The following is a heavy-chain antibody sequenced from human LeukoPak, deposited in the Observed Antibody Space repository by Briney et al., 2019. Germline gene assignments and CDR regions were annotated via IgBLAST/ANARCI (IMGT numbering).Heavy chain of an antibody. D-gene: IGHD1-26*01. V-gene: IGHV3-21*04. CDR1: GFTFSSYT. Sequence: GGSLRLSCAVSGFTFSSYTINWVRQAPGMGLEWVSSISNTGTYIYYADSVKGRFTISRDNAKSSLYLQMNSLRVEDTAVYYCARLEGSYPYYFDYWGQGALVTVSS. CDR2: ISNTGTYI. J-gene: IGHJ4*02. CDR3: ARLEGSYPYYFDY.